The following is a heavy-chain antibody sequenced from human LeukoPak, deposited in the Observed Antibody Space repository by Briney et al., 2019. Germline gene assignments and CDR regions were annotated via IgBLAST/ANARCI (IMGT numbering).Heavy chain of an antibody. CDR1: GGSFSGYY. D-gene: IGHD5-18*01. V-gene: IGHV4-34*01. CDR3: ARYSYGYDY. J-gene: IGHJ4*02. CDR2: INHSRST. Sequence: PSETLSLTCAVYGGSFSGYYWSWIRQPPGKGLEWIGEINHSRSTNYNPSLKSRVTISVDTSKNQFSLKLSSVTAADTAVYYCARYSYGYDYWGQGTLVTVSS.